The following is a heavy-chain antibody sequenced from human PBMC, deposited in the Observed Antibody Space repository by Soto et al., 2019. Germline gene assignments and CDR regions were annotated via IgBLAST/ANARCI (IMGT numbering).Heavy chain of an antibody. V-gene: IGHV3-23*01. Sequence: GGSLRLSWAASGFTFSSYAMSWFRQAPGKGLEWVSAISGSGGSTYYADSVKGRFTISRDNSKNTLYLQMNSLRAEDTAVYYCAKVDTAMAQYYFDYCAQGTLVTVSS. CDR3: AKVDTAMAQYYFDY. CDR2: ISGSGGST. D-gene: IGHD5-18*01. J-gene: IGHJ4*02. CDR1: GFTFSSYA.